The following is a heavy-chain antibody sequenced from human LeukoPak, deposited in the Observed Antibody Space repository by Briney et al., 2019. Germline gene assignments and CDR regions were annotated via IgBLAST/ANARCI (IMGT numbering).Heavy chain of an antibody. Sequence: GGSLRLSCAASGFTFSSYGMHWVRQAPGKGLDWVAVIWYDGSNKYYADSVKGRFTISRDNSKNTLYLQMNSLRAEDTAVYYCAKDLGTFDYMDVWGKGTTVTVSS. D-gene: IGHD3-16*01. J-gene: IGHJ6*03. V-gene: IGHV3-33*06. CDR1: GFTFSSYG. CDR2: IWYDGSNK. CDR3: AKDLGTFDYMDV.